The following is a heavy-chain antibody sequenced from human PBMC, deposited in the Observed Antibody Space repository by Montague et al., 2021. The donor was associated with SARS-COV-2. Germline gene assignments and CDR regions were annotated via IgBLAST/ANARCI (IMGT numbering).Heavy chain of an antibody. D-gene: IGHD3-10*01. V-gene: IGHV4-39*01. CDR1: GDSINNSRYY. CDR2: IYYSGSA. J-gene: IGHJ3*02. Sequence: SETLSLTCSASGDSINNSRYYWGWIRQPPGKGLEWIGTIYYSGSAYYNPSLKSRVTISVDTSKDQFSLKLNSVTATDTAVYYCARLESTRGVIIRGAFHIWGRGTKVTVSS. CDR3: ARLESTRGVIIRGAFHI.